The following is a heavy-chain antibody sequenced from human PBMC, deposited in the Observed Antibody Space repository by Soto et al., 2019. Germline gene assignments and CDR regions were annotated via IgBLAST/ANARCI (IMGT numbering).Heavy chain of an antibody. CDR1: GYTFTSYG. CDR3: AREDYIWGSYRLDNDAFDI. V-gene: IGHV1-18*01. Sequence: ASVKVSCKASGYTFTSYGISWVRQAPGQGLEWMGWISAYNGNTNYAQKLQGRVTMTTDTSTSTAYMELRSLRSDDTAVYYCAREDYIWGSYRLDNDAFDIWGQGTMVTVSS. CDR2: ISAYNGNT. J-gene: IGHJ3*02. D-gene: IGHD3-16*02.